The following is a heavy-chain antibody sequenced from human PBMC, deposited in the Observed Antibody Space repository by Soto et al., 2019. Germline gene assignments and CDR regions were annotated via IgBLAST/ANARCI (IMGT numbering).Heavy chain of an antibody. CDR1: GGSLGGYY. CDR2: VSHADST. Sequence: SETLSLTCTVHGGSLGGYYWNWIRQSPGKALEWIGEVSHADSTNYNPSLKGRATISLDTPKNQFSLKLTSMTAADTAVYYCARAYLTGTTPPYNWFDRWGQGTLVTVSS. J-gene: IGHJ5*02. V-gene: IGHV4-34*01. CDR3: ARAYLTGTTPPYNWFDR. D-gene: IGHD1-7*01.